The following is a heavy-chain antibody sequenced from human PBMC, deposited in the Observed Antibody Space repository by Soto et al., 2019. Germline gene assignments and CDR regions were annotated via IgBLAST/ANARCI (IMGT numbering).Heavy chain of an antibody. CDR2: INHSGRV. J-gene: IGHJ5*01. D-gene: IGHD3-22*01. CDR1: GGSFSGHS. Sequence: SATQSITCAVYGGSFSGHSWTWIRQSPGKGLEWIGDINHSGRVNYSPSLKSRVTISLDTSKNQFSLTLSAVTAADTAMYYCSTRAYDTNGYYRFDPWGQGTLVTVSS. V-gene: IGHV4-34*01. CDR3: STRAYDTNGYYRFDP.